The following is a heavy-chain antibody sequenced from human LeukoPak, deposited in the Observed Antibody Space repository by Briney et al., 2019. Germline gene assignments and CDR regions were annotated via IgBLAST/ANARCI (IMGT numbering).Heavy chain of an antibody. D-gene: IGHD3-3*01. Sequence: GGSLRLSCAASGFTFSSYGMHWVRQAPGKGLEWVAVIWYDGSNEYYADSVKGRFTISRDNSKNTLYLQMNSLRAEDTAVYYCARDYDFWSAIDYWGQGTLVTVSS. CDR3: ARDYDFWSAIDY. CDR1: GFTFSSYG. J-gene: IGHJ4*02. CDR2: IWYDGSNE. V-gene: IGHV3-33*01.